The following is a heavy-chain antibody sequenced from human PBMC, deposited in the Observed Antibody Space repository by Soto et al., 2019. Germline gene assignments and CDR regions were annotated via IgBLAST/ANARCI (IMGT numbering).Heavy chain of an antibody. J-gene: IGHJ4*02. V-gene: IGHV3-7*03. D-gene: IGHD3-3*02. CDR1: GFAFWGDW. CDR2: IKQDGSEK. Sequence: GGSLRLSCVASGFAFWGDWMSWVRQAPGKGLEWVANIKQDGSEKQYLDSVRGRFTISRDNSKNTLYLQMNSLRAEDTAIYYCAKARDTTIFGVVFDYWGQGAQVTVSS. CDR3: AKARDTTIFGVVFDY.